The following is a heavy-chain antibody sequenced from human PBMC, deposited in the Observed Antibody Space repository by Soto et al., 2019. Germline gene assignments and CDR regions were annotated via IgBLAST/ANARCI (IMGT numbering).Heavy chain of an antibody. CDR2: ISSSSSTI. J-gene: IGHJ5*02. CDR1: GFTFSSYS. Sequence: GVSLRLSLAASGFTFSSYSMNWVRQAPGKGLEWVSYISSSSSTIYYADAVKGRFTISRDNAKNSLYLQMNSLSDEDRAEYYCAKDYSTYYDSSGYYLSWGQGTLVTVSS. D-gene: IGHD3-22*01. CDR3: AKDYSTYYDSSGYYLS. V-gene: IGHV3-48*02.